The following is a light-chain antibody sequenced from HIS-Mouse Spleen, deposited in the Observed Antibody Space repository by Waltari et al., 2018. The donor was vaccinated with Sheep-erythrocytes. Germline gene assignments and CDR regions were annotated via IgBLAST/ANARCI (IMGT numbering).Light chain of an antibody. J-gene: IGLJ1*01. CDR2: DVS. CDR1: SSDVCGYNY. CDR3: CSYAGSYNHV. Sequence: QSALTQPRSVSGSPGQSVTIACTGTSSDVCGYNYVSWYQQHPGKAPKLMIYDVSNGPSGVTDRFSGSKSGNTASLTISGLQAEDEADYYCCSYAGSYNHVFAPGTKVTVL. V-gene: IGLV2-11*01.